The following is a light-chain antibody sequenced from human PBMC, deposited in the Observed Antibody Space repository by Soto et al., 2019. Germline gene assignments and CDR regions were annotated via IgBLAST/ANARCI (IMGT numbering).Light chain of an antibody. CDR3: QQYGNSPLFI. J-gene: IGKJ3*01. Sequence: EIVLTQSPGTLSLSPGERATLSCRASQTVDSSFIAWYQHKPGQAPRLLIYGASTRATGIPDRFSGSGSGTDVTLTIRRLEPEDFAVYYCQQYGNSPLFIFGPGTKVDIK. CDR1: QTVDSSF. V-gene: IGKV3-20*01. CDR2: GAS.